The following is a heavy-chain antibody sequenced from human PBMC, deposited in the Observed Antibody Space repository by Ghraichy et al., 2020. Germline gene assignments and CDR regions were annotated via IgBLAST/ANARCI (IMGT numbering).Heavy chain of an antibody. Sequence: GGSLRLSCAASGFTFSSYWMSWVRQAPGKGLEWVANIKQDGSEKYYVDSVKGRFTISRDNAKNSLYLQMNSLRAEDTAVYYCARSRLIAAAGTPTDYWGQGTLVTVSS. J-gene: IGHJ4*02. CDR3: ARSRLIAAAGTPTDY. CDR2: IKQDGSEK. D-gene: IGHD6-13*01. CDR1: GFTFSSYW. V-gene: IGHV3-7*01.